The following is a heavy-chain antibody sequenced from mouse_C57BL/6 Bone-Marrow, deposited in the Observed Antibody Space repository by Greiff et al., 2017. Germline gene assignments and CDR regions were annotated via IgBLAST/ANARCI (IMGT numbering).Heavy chain of an antibody. CDR2: IYPGSGNT. CDR1: GYTFTDYY. Sequence: VKLMESGAELVRPGASVKLSCKASGYTFTDYYINWVKQRPGQGLEWIARIYPGSGNTYYNEKFKGKATLTAEKSSSTAYMQLSSLTSEDSAFYFCARSRAYYSNYFDYGGQGTTLTVSS. D-gene: IGHD2-5*01. CDR3: ARSRAYYSNYFDY. J-gene: IGHJ2*01. V-gene: IGHV1-76*01.